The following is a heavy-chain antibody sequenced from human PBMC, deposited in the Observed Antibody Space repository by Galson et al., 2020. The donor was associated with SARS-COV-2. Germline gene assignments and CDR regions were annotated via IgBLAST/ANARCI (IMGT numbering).Heavy chain of an antibody. D-gene: IGHD3-10*01. CDR2: IRSNAYGGTT. J-gene: IGHJ4*02. CDR3: TRDMGLWFGELFPFDY. V-gene: IGHV3-49*03. CDR1: GFTFGDSA. Sequence: GGSLRLSCTASGFTFGDSAMSWFRQAPGKGPEWVGFIRSNAYGGTTEYAASVKGRFTISRDDSKSIAYLQMNSLKTEDTAVYYCTRDMGLWFGELFPFDYWGQGTLVTVSS.